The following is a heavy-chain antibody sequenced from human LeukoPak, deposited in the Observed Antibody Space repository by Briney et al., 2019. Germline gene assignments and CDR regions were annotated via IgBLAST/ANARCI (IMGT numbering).Heavy chain of an antibody. D-gene: IGHD3-9*01. CDR1: GFTFSSYG. CDR3: AKDSHFDWLLSHFDY. J-gene: IGHJ4*02. CDR2: ISYDGSNK. Sequence: GGSLRLSCAASGFTFSSYGMHWVRQAPGKGLEWVAVISYDGSNKYYADSVKGRFTISRDSSKNTLYLQMNSLRAEDTAVYYCAKDSHFDWLLSHFDYWGQGTLVTVSS. V-gene: IGHV3-30*18.